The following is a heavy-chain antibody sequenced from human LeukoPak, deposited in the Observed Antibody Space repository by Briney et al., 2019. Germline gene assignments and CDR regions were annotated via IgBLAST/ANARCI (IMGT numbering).Heavy chain of an antibody. V-gene: IGHV3-23*01. J-gene: IGHJ4*02. Sequence: PGGSLRLSCAASGFTFSRSAMTWVRQTPGQGLGLVSSISSSGNTYYADSVKGRFTISRDNSKNMLYLQMNSLRAEDTAVYYCVKGRISEDGLDFWGQGTLVTVSS. CDR3: VKGRISEDGLDF. D-gene: IGHD6-13*01. CDR2: ISSSGNT. CDR1: GFTFSRSA.